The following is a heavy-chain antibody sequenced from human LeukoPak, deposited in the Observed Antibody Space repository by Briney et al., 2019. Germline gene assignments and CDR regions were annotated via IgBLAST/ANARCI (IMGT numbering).Heavy chain of an antibody. D-gene: IGHD2-21*02. CDR1: GFTVSSNY. Sequence: GGSLRLSCAASGFTVSSNYMSWVRQAPGKGLEWVSVIYSGGSTYYADSVKGRFTISRDNSKNTLYLQMNSLRAEDTAVYYCAKWAYGRAYCGGDCSPYYYYGMDVWGQGTTVTVSS. CDR2: IYSGGST. J-gene: IGHJ6*02. CDR3: AKWAYGRAYCGGDCSPYYYYGMDV. V-gene: IGHV3-53*01.